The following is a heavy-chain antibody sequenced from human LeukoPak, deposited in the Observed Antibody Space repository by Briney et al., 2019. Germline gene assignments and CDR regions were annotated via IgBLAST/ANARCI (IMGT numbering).Heavy chain of an antibody. CDR3: ATNVVAYYYDSSGYGFGC. CDR1: GYTLTEFS. D-gene: IGHD3-22*01. V-gene: IGHV1-24*01. J-gene: IGHJ4*02. Sequence: ASVKVSCKVSGYTLTEFSMHWVRQAPGKGLEWMGGFDPEDGETIYAQKFQGRVTMTEDTSTDTAYMELSSLRSEDTAVYYCATNVVAYYYDSSGYGFGCWGQGTLVTVSS. CDR2: FDPEDGET.